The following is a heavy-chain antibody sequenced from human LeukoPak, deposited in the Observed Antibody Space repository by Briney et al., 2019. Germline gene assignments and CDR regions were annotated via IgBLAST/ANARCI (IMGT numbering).Heavy chain of an antibody. CDR3: ARGGNYGTFDS. D-gene: IGHD1-7*01. CDR2: ISWNSGSI. V-gene: IGHV3-9*01. Sequence: GGSLRLSCAASGFTFDDYAMHWVRQAPGKGLEWVSGISWNSGSIGYADSVKGRFTISRDNAKNSLYLQMNSLRAEDTAVYYCARGGNYGTFDSWGQGTLVIVSS. CDR1: GFTFDDYA. J-gene: IGHJ4*02.